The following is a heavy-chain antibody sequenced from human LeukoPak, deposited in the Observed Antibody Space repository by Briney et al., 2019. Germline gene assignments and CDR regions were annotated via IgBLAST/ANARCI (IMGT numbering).Heavy chain of an antibody. D-gene: IGHD6-13*01. J-gene: IGHJ4*02. Sequence: SLRLSCAASGLIFSSYGMHWVRQAPGKGLEWVAVISYDGSNKYYADSVKGRFTISRDNSKNTLYLQMNSLRAEDTAVYYCARHPSLSWYLDYWGQGTLVTVSS. CDR3: ARHPSLSWYLDY. CDR1: GLIFSSYG. CDR2: ISYDGSNK. V-gene: IGHV3-30*03.